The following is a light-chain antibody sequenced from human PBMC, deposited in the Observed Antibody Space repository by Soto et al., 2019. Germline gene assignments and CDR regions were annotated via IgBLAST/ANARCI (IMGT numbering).Light chain of an antibody. V-gene: IGKV1-5*01. CDR2: DAS. Sequence: IQMTQSPSTLSASVGDRVTITCRASQSISSWLAWYQQKPGKAPKLPIYDASSLESGVPSRFSGSGSGTEFTLTISSLQPDDFATYYCQQYNSYWTFGQGTKVDIK. CDR1: QSISSW. CDR3: QQYNSYWT. J-gene: IGKJ1*01.